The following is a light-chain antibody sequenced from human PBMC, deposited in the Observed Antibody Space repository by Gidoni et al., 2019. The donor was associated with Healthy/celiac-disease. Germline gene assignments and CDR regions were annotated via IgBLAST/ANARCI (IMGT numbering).Light chain of an antibody. V-gene: IGKV3-11*01. CDR1: QSVSSY. J-gene: IGKJ1*01. CDR3: QQRSNWPT. Sequence: EIVLTQSPATLSLSPGERATLSCRASQSVSSYLAWDQQKPGQAPRLPIYDASNRATGIPARFSGSGSGTDFTLTISSLEPEDFAVYYCQQRSNWPTFGQGTKVEIK. CDR2: DAS.